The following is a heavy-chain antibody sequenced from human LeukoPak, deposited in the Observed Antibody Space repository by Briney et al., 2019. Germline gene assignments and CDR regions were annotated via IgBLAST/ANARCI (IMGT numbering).Heavy chain of an antibody. J-gene: IGHJ4*02. CDR2: ISSSSSYI. V-gene: IGHV3-21*01. Sequence: PGGSLRLSCAASGFTFSSYSMNWVRQAPGKGLEWVSSISSSSSYIHYADSVKGRFTISRDNAKNSLYLQMNSLRAEDTAVYYCARISGYGHFDYWGQGTLVTVSS. D-gene: IGHD5-12*01. CDR1: GFTFSSYS. CDR3: ARISGYGHFDY.